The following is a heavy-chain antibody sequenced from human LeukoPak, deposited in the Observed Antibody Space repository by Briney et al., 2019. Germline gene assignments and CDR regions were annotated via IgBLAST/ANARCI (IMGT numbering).Heavy chain of an antibody. CDR3: AKDITTVEDYYYGMDV. J-gene: IGHJ6*02. Sequence: GRSLRLSCAASGYTFDDYAMHWVRQAPGKGLEWVSGISWNSGSIGYADSVKGRFTISRDNAKNSLYLQMNSLRAEDTALYYCAKDITTVEDYYYGMDVWGQGTTVTVSS. CDR1: GYTFDDYA. D-gene: IGHD4-23*01. CDR2: ISWNSGSI. V-gene: IGHV3-9*01.